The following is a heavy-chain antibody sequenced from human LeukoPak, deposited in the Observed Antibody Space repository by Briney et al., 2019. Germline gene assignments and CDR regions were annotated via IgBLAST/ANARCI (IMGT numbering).Heavy chain of an antibody. D-gene: IGHD6-6*01. J-gene: IGHJ4*02. CDR3: AKALEVAARVFDY. V-gene: IGHV3-23*01. Sequence: GGSLRLSCTASGFTFYNYAMSWVRQAPGKGLEWVSAISGSGGSTYYADSVKGRFTISRDNSKNTLYLQMNSLRAEDTAVYYCAKALEVAARVFDYWGQGTLATVSS. CDR1: GFTFYNYA. CDR2: ISGSGGST.